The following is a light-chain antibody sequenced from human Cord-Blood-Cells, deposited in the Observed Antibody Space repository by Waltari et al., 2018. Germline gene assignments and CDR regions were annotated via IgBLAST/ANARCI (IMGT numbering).Light chain of an antibody. CDR2: EVS. CDR1: SSDVGGYNY. Sequence: QSALTQPASVSGSPGQSITISCTGTSSDVGGYNYVSWYQQHPGKAPKLMIYEVSNRPSGVVNRFSGSRSGNTASLTISGLQAEDEADYYCSSYTSSSTPVFGTGTKVTVL. CDR3: SSYTSSSTPV. V-gene: IGLV2-14*01. J-gene: IGLJ1*01.